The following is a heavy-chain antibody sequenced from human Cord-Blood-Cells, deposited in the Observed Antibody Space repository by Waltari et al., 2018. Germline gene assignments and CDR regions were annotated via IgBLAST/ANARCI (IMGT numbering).Heavy chain of an antibody. CDR1: GYTFTGYY. CDR3: ARGLTYCGGDCYSGAFDI. V-gene: IGHV1-2*04. Sequence: QVQLVQSGAEVKKPGASVKVSCKASGYTFTGYYMHWVRQAPGQGLEWMGWINPNSGSTNYAQKFQGWVTMTRDTSISTAYMELSRLRSDDTAVYYCARGLTYCGGDCYSGAFDIWGQGTMVTVSS. J-gene: IGHJ3*02. D-gene: IGHD2-21*01. CDR2: INPNSGST.